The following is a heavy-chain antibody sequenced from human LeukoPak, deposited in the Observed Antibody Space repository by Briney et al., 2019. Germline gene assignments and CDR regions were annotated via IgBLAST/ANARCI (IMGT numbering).Heavy chain of an antibody. CDR2: ISWSSGSI. J-gene: IGHJ4*02. CDR1: GFTFDDYA. D-gene: IGHD3-22*01. CDR3: AKDMVRHSSGYYSFDY. Sequence: GRSLRLSCAASGFTFDDYAMHWVRQAPGKGLEWVSGISWSSGSIGYADSVKGRFTISRDNAKNSLYLQMNSLRAEDMALYYCAKDMVRHSSGYYSFDYWGQGTLVTVSS. V-gene: IGHV3-9*03.